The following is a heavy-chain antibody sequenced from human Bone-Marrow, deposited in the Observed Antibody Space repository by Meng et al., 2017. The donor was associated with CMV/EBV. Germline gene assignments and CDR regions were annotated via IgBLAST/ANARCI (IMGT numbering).Heavy chain of an antibody. CDR1: GFIFSTFA. J-gene: IGHJ3*01. V-gene: IGHV3-33*06. Sequence: GESLKISCATSGFIFSTFAMHWVRQAPGKGLEWVAVVWSDGSNKYYADPVKGRFTISRDNSKKTLYVQMNSLRGEDTAIYYCAKDGGGGNSHDGFDVWGQGTTVTVSS. D-gene: IGHD3-16*01. CDR2: VWSDGSNK. CDR3: AKDGGGGNSHDGFDV.